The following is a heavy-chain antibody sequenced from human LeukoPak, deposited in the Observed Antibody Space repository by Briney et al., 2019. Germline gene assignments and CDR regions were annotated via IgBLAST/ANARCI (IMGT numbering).Heavy chain of an antibody. J-gene: IGHJ3*02. V-gene: IGHV4-59*01. CDR3: ARDGGFDSSGYHDAFDI. D-gene: IGHD3-22*01. Sequence: SETLSLTCTVSGGSISSYYWSWIRQPPGKGLEWIGYIYYSGSTNYNPSLKSRVTISVDTSKNQFSLKLSSVTAADTAVYYCARDGGFDSSGYHDAFDIWGQGTMVTVSS. CDR2: IYYSGST. CDR1: GGSISSYY.